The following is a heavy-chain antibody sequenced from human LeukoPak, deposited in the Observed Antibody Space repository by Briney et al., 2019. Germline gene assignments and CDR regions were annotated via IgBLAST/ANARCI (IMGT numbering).Heavy chain of an antibody. CDR2: FDPEDGET. J-gene: IGHJ4*02. V-gene: IGHV1-24*01. D-gene: IGHD5-18*01. CDR1: GYTLTELS. Sequence: GASVKVSCKVSGYTLTELSMHLVRQAPGKGLEWMGGFDPEDGETIYAQKFQGRVTMTEGTSTDTAYMELSSLRSEDTAVYYCATEVNGYSYGPKFDYWGQGTLVAVSS. CDR3: ATEVNGYSYGPKFDY.